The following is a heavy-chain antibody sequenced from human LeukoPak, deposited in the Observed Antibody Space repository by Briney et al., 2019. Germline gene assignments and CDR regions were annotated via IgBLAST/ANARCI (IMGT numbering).Heavy chain of an antibody. Sequence: SETLSLTCAVYGGSFSGYYWSWIRQPPGKGLEWIGEINHRGSTNYNPSLKSRVAISVDTSKNQFSLKLSSVTAADTAVYYCARYVHCSSTSCLGYYYYGMDVWGQGTTVTVSS. V-gene: IGHV4-34*01. CDR3: ARYVHCSSTSCLGYYYYGMDV. J-gene: IGHJ6*02. D-gene: IGHD2-2*01. CDR1: GGSFSGYY. CDR2: INHRGST.